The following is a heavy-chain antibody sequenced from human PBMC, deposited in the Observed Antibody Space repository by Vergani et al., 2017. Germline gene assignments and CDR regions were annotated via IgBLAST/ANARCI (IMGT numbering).Heavy chain of an antibody. V-gene: IGHV3-15*01. CDR3: TTEVNDFWSGYYGDFDY. J-gene: IGHJ4*02. Sequence: EMQLVESGGGLVKPGGSLRLSCAASGFTFSNAWMSWVRQAPGKGLEWVGRIKSKTDGGTTDYAAPVKGRFTISRDDSKNTLYLQMNSLKTEDTAVYYCTTEVNDFWSGYYGDFDYWGQGTLVTVSS. CDR2: IKSKTDGGTT. CDR1: GFTFSNAW. D-gene: IGHD3-3*01.